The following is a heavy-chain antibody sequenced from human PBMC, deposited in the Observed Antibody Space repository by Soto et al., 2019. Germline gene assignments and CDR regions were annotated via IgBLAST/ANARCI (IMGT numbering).Heavy chain of an antibody. CDR3: ARDTSHGVTIGGLDS. CDR1: GFSFSNYN. Sequence: PGGSLRLSCAASGFSFSNYNMDWVRQAPGKGLEWVSHITDGLTKHYADFVQGRFTISRDNAKNSLYLEMTDLRDKDTAVYYCARDTSHGVTIGGLDSWGQGTLVTVSS. V-gene: IGHV3-48*02. J-gene: IGHJ4*02. D-gene: IGHD3-16*01. CDR2: ITDGLTK.